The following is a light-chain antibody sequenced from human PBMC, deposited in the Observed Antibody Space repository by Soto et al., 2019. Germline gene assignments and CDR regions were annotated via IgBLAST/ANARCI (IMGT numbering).Light chain of an antibody. CDR3: QQSHSPPVT. J-gene: IGKJ1*01. CDR1: QSISSY. V-gene: IGKV1-39*01. Sequence: DIPMTQSPSSLSASVGNRVTITFRTSQSISSYLNWYQQKPGKAPQLLIYAASNLQSGVPSRFSGSGSGTDFTLTINSLQPEDSATYYCQQSHSPPVTFGQGTKVDIK. CDR2: AAS.